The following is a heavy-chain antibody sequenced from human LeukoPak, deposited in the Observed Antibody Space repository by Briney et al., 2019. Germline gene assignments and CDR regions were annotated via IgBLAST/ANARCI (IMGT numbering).Heavy chain of an antibody. CDR1: GITLSNYG. CDR2: ISGSGGTT. J-gene: IGHJ4*02. CDR3: AKRGVVIRVILVGFHKEAYYFDS. Sequence: GGSLRLSCAVSGITLSNYGMSWVRQAPGKGLEWVAGISGSGGTTKYADSVKGRFTISRDSPKNTLYLQTNSLRAEDTAVYFCAKRGVVIRVILVGFHKEAYYFDSWGQGALVTVSS. D-gene: IGHD3-22*01. V-gene: IGHV3-23*01.